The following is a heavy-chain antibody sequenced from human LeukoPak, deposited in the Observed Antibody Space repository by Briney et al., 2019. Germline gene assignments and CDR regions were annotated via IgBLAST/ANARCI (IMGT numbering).Heavy chain of an antibody. D-gene: IGHD3-10*01. CDR2: INTDGTTT. J-gene: IGHJ4*02. CDR1: GFTFSSHW. Sequence: GGSLRLSCAASGFTFSSHWMHWVRQVPGKGLVWVSRINTDGTTTNYADSVKGRFTISRDNAKNTLYLQMNSLRAEDTAVYYCARGRLEGRGFDYWGQGTLVTVSS. CDR3: ARGRLEGRGFDY. V-gene: IGHV3-74*01.